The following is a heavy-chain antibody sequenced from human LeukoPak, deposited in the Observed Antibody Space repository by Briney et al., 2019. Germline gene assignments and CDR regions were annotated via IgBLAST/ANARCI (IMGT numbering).Heavy chain of an antibody. CDR3: ARELEWGYLDY. V-gene: IGHV4-31*11. CDR1: GGSFSGYY. D-gene: IGHD3-3*01. CDR2: IYYSGST. J-gene: IGHJ4*02. Sequence: SETLSLTCAVYGGSFSGYYWSWIRQHPGKGLEWIGYIYYSGSTYYNPSLKSPFTISVDTSKNQFSLKLSSVTAADTAVYYCARELEWGYLDYWGQGTLVTVSS.